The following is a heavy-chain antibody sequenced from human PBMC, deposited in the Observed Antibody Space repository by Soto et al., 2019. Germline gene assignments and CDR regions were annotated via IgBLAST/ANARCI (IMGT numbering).Heavy chain of an antibody. CDR1: GDSVSSNSAA. D-gene: IGHD6-19*01. Sequence: SQTLSLTCAISGDSVSSNSAAWNWIRQSPSRGLEWLGRTYYRSKWYNDYAVSVKSRITINPDTSKNQFSLQLNSVTPEDTAVYYRARKGMYSSDFYYYYYMDVWGKGTTVTV. J-gene: IGHJ6*03. CDR2: TYYRSKWYN. V-gene: IGHV6-1*01. CDR3: ARKGMYSSDFYYYYYMDV.